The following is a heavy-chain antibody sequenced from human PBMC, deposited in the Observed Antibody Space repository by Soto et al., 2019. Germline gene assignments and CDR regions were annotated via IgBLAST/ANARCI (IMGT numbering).Heavy chain of an antibody. V-gene: IGHV4-31*11. J-gene: IGHJ6*02. CDR1: GGSISSGGYS. CDR3: AREVKMYYYYGMDV. CDR2: IYYSGST. Sequence: TLSLTCAVSGGSISSGGYSWSWIRQPPGKGLEWIGYIYYSGSTYYNPSLKSRVTISVDTSKNQFSLKLSSVTATDTAVYYCAREVKMYYYYGMDVWGQGTTVTVS.